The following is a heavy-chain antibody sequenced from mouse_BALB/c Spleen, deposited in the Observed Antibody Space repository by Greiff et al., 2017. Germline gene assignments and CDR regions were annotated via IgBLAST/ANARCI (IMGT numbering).Heavy chain of an antibody. J-gene: IGHJ4*01. V-gene: IGHV5-6-5*01. CDR3: AREQEPGAMDY. CDR1: GFTFSSYA. Sequence: DVKLVESGGGLVKPGGSLKLSCAASGFTFSSYAMSWVRQTPEKRLEWVASISSGGSTYYPDSVKGRFTISRDNARNILYLQMSSLRSEDTAMYYCAREQEPGAMDYWGQGTSVTVSS. CDR2: ISSGGST.